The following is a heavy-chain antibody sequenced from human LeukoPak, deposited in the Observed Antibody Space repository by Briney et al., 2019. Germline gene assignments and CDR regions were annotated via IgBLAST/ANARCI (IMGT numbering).Heavy chain of an antibody. CDR1: GFTFSSYS. CDR2: ISSSSSYI. J-gene: IGHJ4*02. Sequence: PGGSLRLSCAASGFTFSSYSMNWVRQAPGKGLEWVSSISSSSSYIYYADSVKGRFTISRDNAKNSLYLQMNSLRAEDTAVYYCAKESGDYGDYFDYWGQGTLVTVSS. D-gene: IGHD4-17*01. V-gene: IGHV3-21*01. CDR3: AKESGDYGDYFDY.